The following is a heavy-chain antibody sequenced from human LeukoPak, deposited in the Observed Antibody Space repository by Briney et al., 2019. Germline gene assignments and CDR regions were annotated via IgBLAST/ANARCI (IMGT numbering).Heavy chain of an antibody. CDR3: AREEVRATIFGVAKPTNWFDP. CDR2: INPNSGGT. V-gene: IGHV1-2*02. J-gene: IGHJ5*02. Sequence: ASVKVSCKASGYTFTGYYMHWVRQAPGQGLEWMGWINPNSGGTNYAQKFQGRVTMTRDTSISTAYMELSGLRSDDTAVYYCAREEVRATIFGVAKPTNWFDPWGQGTLVTVSS. D-gene: IGHD3-3*01. CDR1: GYTFTGYY.